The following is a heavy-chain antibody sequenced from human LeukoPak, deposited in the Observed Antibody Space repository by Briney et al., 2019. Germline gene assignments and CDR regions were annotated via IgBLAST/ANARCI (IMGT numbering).Heavy chain of an antibody. Sequence: SGGSLRLSCAACGFTFSDYNMNWVRQAPGKGLEWISYISSSSSTIFYGDSVKGRFIISRDNAKNSLYLQMNSLRAEDTAVYYCARNPPEGGYLASWGQGTLVTVSS. J-gene: IGHJ4*02. CDR3: ARNPPEGGYLAS. D-gene: IGHD3-22*01. CDR2: ISSSSSTI. V-gene: IGHV3-48*01. CDR1: GFTFSDYN.